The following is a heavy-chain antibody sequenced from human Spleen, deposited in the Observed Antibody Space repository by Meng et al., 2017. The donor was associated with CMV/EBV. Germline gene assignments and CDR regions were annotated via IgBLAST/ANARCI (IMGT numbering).Heavy chain of an antibody. Sequence: SVKVSCKASEGSFSSYTFSWVRQAPGQGLEWMGEIIPMFGTVNSAQKFQGRVTITADESTTTAYMDLSSLRSDDTALYFCARGSAVGAMGCDYWGQGTLVTVSS. D-gene: IGHD1-26*01. V-gene: IGHV1-69*13. J-gene: IGHJ4*02. CDR3: ARGSAVGAMGCDY. CDR2: IIPMFGTV. CDR1: EGSFSSYT.